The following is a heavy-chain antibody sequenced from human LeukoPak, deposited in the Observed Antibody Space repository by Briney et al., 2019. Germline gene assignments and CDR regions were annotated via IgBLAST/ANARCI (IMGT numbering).Heavy chain of an antibody. J-gene: IGHJ4*02. CDR3: AREGGYSYGYADY. CDR2: IYSGGST. D-gene: IGHD5-18*01. Sequence: GGSLRLSCAASGFTVSSNYMSWVRQAPGKGLEWVSVIYSGGSTYYADSVRGRFTISRDNSKNTLYLQMNSLRAEDTAVYYCAREGGYSYGYADYWGQGTLVTVSS. V-gene: IGHV3-66*01. CDR1: GFTVSSNY.